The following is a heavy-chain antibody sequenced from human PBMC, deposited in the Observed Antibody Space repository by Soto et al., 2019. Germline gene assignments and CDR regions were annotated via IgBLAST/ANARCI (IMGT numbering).Heavy chain of an antibody. CDR1: GFTFSSYW. V-gene: IGHV3-7*03. Sequence: GGSLRLSCAASGFTFSSYWMSWVRQAPGKGLEWVANIKQDGGEKYYVDSVKGRFTISRDNAKNSLYLQMNSLRAEDTAVYYCARDLQLLWFGELLYYGMDVWGQGTTVTVSS. CDR3: ARDLQLLWFGELLYYGMDV. CDR2: IKQDGGEK. J-gene: IGHJ6*02. D-gene: IGHD3-10*01.